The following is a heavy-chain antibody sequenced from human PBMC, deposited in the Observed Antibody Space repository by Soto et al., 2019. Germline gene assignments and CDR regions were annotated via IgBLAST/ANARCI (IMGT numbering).Heavy chain of an antibody. V-gene: IGHV3-23*01. CDR1: GFTFSTSS. CDR2: ISGSGGST. CDR3: AKDNSGSYPGAFDY. Sequence: GGSLRLSCAASGFTFSTSSMNWVRQAPGKGLEWVSAISGSGGSTYYADSVKGRFTISRDNSKNTLYLQMNSLRAEDTAVYYCAKDNSGSYPGAFDYWGQGTLVTVSS. D-gene: IGHD1-26*01. J-gene: IGHJ4*02.